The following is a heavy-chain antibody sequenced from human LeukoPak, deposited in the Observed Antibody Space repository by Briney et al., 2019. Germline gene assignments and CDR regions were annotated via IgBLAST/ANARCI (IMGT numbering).Heavy chain of an antibody. V-gene: IGHV3-7*01. CDR2: IKQDGSEK. D-gene: IGHD2-21*02. CDR3: ARDPALAYCGGDCYSDY. J-gene: IGHJ4*02. Sequence: GGSLRLSCAASGFTFSSYWMSWVRQAPGKGLEWVANIKQDGSEKYYVDSVKGRFTISRDNAKNSLYLQMNSLRAEDTAVYYCARDPALAYCGGDCYSDYWGQGTLVTVSS. CDR1: GFTFSSYW.